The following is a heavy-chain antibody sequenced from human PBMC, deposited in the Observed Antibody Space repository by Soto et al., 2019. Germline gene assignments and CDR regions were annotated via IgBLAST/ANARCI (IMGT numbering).Heavy chain of an antibody. CDR2: ISQSGST. CDR1: EGSLSGSY. J-gene: IGHJ6*02. V-gene: IGHV4-34*01. CDR3: ARLGYSYDYGVYNSYYGLDV. Sequence: QVQLQQWGAGLLKPSETLSLTCGDYEGSLSGSYWPWIRQPPGKGLEWIGEISQSGSTNYDQSLKRRVTNSLEMSKTQFSLKMSSVTAADTDVYYCARLGYSYDYGVYNSYYGLDVWGQGTTVTVSS. D-gene: IGHD5-18*01.